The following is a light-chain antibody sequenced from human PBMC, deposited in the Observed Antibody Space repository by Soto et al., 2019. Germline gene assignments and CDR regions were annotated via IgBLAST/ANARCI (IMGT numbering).Light chain of an antibody. CDR2: EVS. CDR3: SSYSSSSTWV. V-gene: IGLV2-14*01. CDR1: SSDVGGHNY. Sequence: QSALTQPASVSGSPGQSITISCTGTSSDVGGHNYVSWYQQHPGKAPKLLIYEVSDRPSGVSNRFSGSKSGNTASLTISGPQAEDEADYYCSSYSSSSTWVFGGGTKLTVL. J-gene: IGLJ3*02.